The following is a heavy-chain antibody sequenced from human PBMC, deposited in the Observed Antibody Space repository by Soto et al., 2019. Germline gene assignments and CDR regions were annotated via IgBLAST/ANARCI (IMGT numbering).Heavy chain of an antibody. CDR1: GGSSSSSSYY. J-gene: IGHJ5*02. D-gene: IGHD3-22*01. V-gene: IGHV4-39*01. CDR3: ARQGRITMIVQNGDNWFEP. CDR2: IYYSGST. Sequence: SETLSVTCTVSGGSSSSSSYYWGWIRQPPGKGLEWIGSIYYSGSTYYNPSLKSRVTISVDTSKNQFSLKLSSVTAADTAVYYCARQGRITMIVQNGDNWFEPWGQGTLVTVSS.